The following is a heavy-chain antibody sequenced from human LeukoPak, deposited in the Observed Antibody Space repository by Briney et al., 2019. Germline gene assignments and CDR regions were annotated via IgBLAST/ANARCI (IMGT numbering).Heavy chain of an antibody. V-gene: IGHV4-34*01. D-gene: IGHD2-2*01. CDR3: ARGAGKYQLLRKGFDP. Sequence: SETLSLTCAVYGGSFSGYYWSWIRQPPGKGLEWIGEINHSGSTNYNPSLKSRVTISVDTSKNQFSLKLSSVTAADTAVYYCARGAGKYQLLRKGFDPWGQGTLVTVSS. CDR1: GGSFSGYY. J-gene: IGHJ5*02. CDR2: INHSGST.